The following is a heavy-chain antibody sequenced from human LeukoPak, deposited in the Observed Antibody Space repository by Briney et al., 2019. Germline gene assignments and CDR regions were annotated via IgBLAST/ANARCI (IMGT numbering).Heavy chain of an antibody. CDR2: IWYDGSNK. Sequence: GGSLRLSCAASGFTFSSYGMHWVRQAPGKGLEWVAVIWYDGSNKYYADSVKGRFTISRDNSKNTLYLQMNSLRAEDTAVYYCAREFKLAAAGTPYYYYGMDVWGQGTTVTVSS. J-gene: IGHJ6*02. CDR1: GFTFSSYG. V-gene: IGHV3-33*01. CDR3: AREFKLAAAGTPYYYYGMDV. D-gene: IGHD6-13*01.